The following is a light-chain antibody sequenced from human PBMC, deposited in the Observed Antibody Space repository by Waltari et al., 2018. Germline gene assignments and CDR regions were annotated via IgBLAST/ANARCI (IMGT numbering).Light chain of an antibody. CDR1: QSVLYSSNNKNY. Sequence: DIVMTQSPDSLAVSLGERATINCKSSQSVLYSSNNKNYLAWYQHKPGQPPRLLISWASTRESGFPDRFSGSGSGTDFTLTISSLQAEDVAVYYCQQYYSARTFGQGTKVEI. J-gene: IGKJ1*01. CDR2: WAS. CDR3: QQYYSART. V-gene: IGKV4-1*01.